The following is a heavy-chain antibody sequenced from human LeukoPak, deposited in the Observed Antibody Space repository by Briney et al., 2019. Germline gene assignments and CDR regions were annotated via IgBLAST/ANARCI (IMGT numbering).Heavy chain of an antibody. Sequence: SETLSLTCAVYGGSLSGYYWSWIRQPPGKGLEWIGEINHSGSTNYNPSLKSRVTISVDTSKNQFSLKLSSVTAADTAVYYCARLVGATDYWGQGTLATVSS. CDR1: GGSLSGYY. CDR3: ARLVGATDY. J-gene: IGHJ4*02. D-gene: IGHD1-26*01. V-gene: IGHV4-34*01. CDR2: INHSGST.